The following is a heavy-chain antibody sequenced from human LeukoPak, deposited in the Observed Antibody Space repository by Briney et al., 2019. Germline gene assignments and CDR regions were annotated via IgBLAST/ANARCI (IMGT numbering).Heavy chain of an antibody. Sequence: GGSLRLSCAASRFTVSSKYMSWVRQAPGKGLEWVSIIYSDGSTYYADSVKGRFTISRDNSKKTLYLQMNSLRAEDTAVYYCTRSMVRGVIPPLYDWGQGTLVTVSS. CDR3: TRSMVRGVIPPLYD. V-gene: IGHV3-66*01. D-gene: IGHD3-10*01. CDR2: IYSDGST. CDR1: RFTVSSKY. J-gene: IGHJ4*02.